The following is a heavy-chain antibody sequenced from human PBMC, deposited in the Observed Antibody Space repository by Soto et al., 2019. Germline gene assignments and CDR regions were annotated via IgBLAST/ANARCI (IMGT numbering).Heavy chain of an antibody. CDR1: GGSFSGYY. CDR2: INHSGST. V-gene: IGHV4-34*01. Sequence: SETLSLTCAVYGGSFSGYYWSWIRQPPGKGLEWIGEINHSGSTNYNPSLKSRVTISVDTSKNQFSLKLSSVTAADTAVYYCASLRVPTVTTREPYYYYYYGMDVWGQGTTVTVSS. D-gene: IGHD4-4*01. J-gene: IGHJ6*02. CDR3: ASLRVPTVTTREPYYYYYYGMDV.